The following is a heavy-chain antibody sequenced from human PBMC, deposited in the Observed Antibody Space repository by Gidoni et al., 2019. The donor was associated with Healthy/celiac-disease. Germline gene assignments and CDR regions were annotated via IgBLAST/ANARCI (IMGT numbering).Heavy chain of an antibody. CDR3: ARASSYYYDGSGYYFFDY. CDR2: ICYSGCT. CDR1: GGSISSSSSS. D-gene: IGHD3-22*01. Sequence: LQLPESGPGLVKPSETLSLTCPVPGGSISSSSSSWGWIRQRPGKGLEWIGSICYSGCTYYNPSLKSRVTISVDTSKNQFSLKLSSVTAADTAVYYCARASSYYYDGSGYYFFDYWGQGTLVTVSS. J-gene: IGHJ4*02. V-gene: IGHV4-39*01.